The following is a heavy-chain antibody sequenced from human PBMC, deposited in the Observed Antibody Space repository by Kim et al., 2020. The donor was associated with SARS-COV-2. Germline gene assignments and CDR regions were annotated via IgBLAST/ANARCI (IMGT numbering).Heavy chain of an antibody. CDR1: GGSFSGYY. CDR3: ARGAVVVAARYYYYYYGMDV. J-gene: IGHJ6*02. V-gene: IGHV4-34*01. Sequence: SETLSLTCAVYGGSFSGYYWSWIRQPPGKGLEWIGEINHSGSTNYNPSLKSRVTISVDTPKNQFSLKLSSVTAADTAVYYCARGAVVVAARYYYYYYGMDVWGQGTTVTVSS. D-gene: IGHD2-15*01. CDR2: INHSGST.